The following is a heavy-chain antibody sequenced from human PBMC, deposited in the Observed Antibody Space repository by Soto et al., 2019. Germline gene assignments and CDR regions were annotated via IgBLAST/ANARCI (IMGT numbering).Heavy chain of an antibody. Sequence: QVQLVESGGGVVQPGRSLRLSCAASGFTFSSYGMHWVRQAPGKGLEWVAVISYDGSKKDYADSVKGRFTISRDNSKNTLYLQMITLRAEDTAVYYCAKVPGYSVFGGMDVWGQGTTVTVSS. V-gene: IGHV3-30*18. J-gene: IGHJ6*02. CDR1: GFTFSSYG. CDR2: ISYDGSKK. CDR3: AKVPGYSVFGGMDV. D-gene: IGHD1-26*01.